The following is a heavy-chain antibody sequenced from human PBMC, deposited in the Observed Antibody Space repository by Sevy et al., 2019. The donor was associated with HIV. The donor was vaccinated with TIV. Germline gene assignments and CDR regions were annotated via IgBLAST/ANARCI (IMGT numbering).Heavy chain of an antibody. CDR2: AYQSGRA. D-gene: IGHD7-27*01. Sequence: SETLSLTCAVSGYAISSDYYWAWIRQPPGKGLEWIGSAYQSGRAYSPSLKSRATISLDPSKNQISLKLSSVTAADTAVYYCARFNWAFDYWGQGTLVTVSS. J-gene: IGHJ4*02. CDR1: GYAISSDYY. V-gene: IGHV4-38-2*01. CDR3: ARFNWAFDY.